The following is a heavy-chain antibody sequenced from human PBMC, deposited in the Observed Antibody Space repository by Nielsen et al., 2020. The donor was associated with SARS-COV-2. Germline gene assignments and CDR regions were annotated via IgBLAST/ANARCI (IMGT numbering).Heavy chain of an antibody. CDR3: ARVPTYYDILTGYYYDAFDI. Sequence: ASVKVSCKASGYTFTSYAMNWVRRAPGQGLEWMGWINTNTGNPTYAQGFTGRFVFSLDTSVSTAYLQISSLKAEDTAVYYCARVPTYYDILTGYYYDAFDIWGQGTMVTVSS. V-gene: IGHV7-4-1*02. CDR2: INTNTGNP. J-gene: IGHJ3*02. CDR1: GYTFTSYA. D-gene: IGHD3-9*01.